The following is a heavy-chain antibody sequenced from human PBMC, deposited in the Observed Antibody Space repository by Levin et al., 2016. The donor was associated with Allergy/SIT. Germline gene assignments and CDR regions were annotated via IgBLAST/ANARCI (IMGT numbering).Heavy chain of an antibody. D-gene: IGHD5-18*01. J-gene: IGHJ4*02. CDR2: IHYDGSSK. CDR3: AKSGYSYGETVDY. V-gene: IGHV3-30*02. Sequence: GESLKISCAASGFVFSIYVMHWFRRAPGRGLEWVATIHYDGSSKYYADSVKGRFTISRDNSKDTLSLLMNNLRAEDTAVYYCAKSGYSYGETVDYWGQGTLVTVSS. CDR1: GFVFSIYV.